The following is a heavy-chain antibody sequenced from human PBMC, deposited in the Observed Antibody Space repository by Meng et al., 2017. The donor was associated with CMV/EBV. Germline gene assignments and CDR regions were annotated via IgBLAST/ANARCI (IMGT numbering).Heavy chain of an antibody. Sequence: SETLSLTCAVYGGSFSGYYWSWIRQPPGKGLEWIGEINHSGSTNYNPSLKSRVTISVDTSKNQFSLKLSSVTAADTAVYYCARVGFNCYFDLWGRGTLVTVSS. CDR2: INHSGST. D-gene: IGHD3-10*01. CDR3: ARVGFNCYFDL. V-gene: IGHV4-34*01. J-gene: IGHJ2*01. CDR1: GGSFSGYY.